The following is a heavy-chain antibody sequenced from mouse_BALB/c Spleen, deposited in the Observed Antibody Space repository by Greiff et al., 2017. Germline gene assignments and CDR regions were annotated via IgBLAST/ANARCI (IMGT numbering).Heavy chain of an antibody. D-gene: IGHD2-4*01. V-gene: IGHV5-9-4*01. J-gene: IGHJ3*01. CDR1: GFTFSSYA. CDR2: ISSGGSYT. CDR3: ANYDYDWTWFAY. Sequence: EVKVVESGGGLVKPGGSLKLSCAASGFTFSSYAMSWVRQSPEKRLEWVAEISSGGSYTYYPDTVTGRFTISRDNAKNTLYLEMSSLRSEDTAMYYCANYDYDWTWFAYWGQGTLVTVSA.